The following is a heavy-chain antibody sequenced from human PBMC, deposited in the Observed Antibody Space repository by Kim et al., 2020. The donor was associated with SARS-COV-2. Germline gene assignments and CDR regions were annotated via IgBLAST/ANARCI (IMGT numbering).Heavy chain of an antibody. CDR1: GGSISSSSYY. D-gene: IGHD1-1*01. V-gene: IGHV4-39*07. Sequence: SETLSLTCTVSGGSISSSSYYWGWIRQPPGKGLEWIGSIYYSGSTYYNPSLKSRVTISVDTSKNQFSLKLSSVTAADTAVYYCARVRDWTQPNFDYWGQGTLVTVSS. J-gene: IGHJ4*02. CDR3: ARVRDWTQPNFDY. CDR2: IYYSGST.